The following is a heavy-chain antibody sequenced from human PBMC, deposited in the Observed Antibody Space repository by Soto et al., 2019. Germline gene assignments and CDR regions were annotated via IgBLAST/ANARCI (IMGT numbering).Heavy chain of an antibody. CDR3: ARDDFFLEQLVGYYFDY. D-gene: IGHD6-6*01. CDR2: IKQDGSEK. V-gene: IGHV3-7*01. CDR1: GFTFSSYW. Sequence: GGSLRLSCAASGFTFSSYWMSWVRQAPGKGLEWVANIKQDGSEKYYVDSVKGRFTISRDNAKNSLYLQMNSLRAEDTAVYYCARDDFFLEQLVGYYFDYWGQGTLVTVSS. J-gene: IGHJ4*02.